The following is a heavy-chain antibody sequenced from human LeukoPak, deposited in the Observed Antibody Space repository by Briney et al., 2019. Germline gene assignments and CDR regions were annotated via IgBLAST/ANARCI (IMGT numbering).Heavy chain of an antibody. D-gene: IGHD4-11*01. CDR2: ISSSSSYI. Sequence: GGSLRLSCAASGLTFSSYSMNWVRQAPGKGLEWVSSISSSSSYIYYADSVKGRFTISRDNAKNSLYLQMNSLRAEDTAVYYCARDYSQDYYYYGMDVWGQGTTVTVSS. J-gene: IGHJ6*02. V-gene: IGHV3-21*01. CDR3: ARDYSQDYYYYGMDV. CDR1: GLTFSSYS.